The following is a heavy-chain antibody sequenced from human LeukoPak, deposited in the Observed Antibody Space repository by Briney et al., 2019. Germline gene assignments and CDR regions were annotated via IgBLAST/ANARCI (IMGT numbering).Heavy chain of an antibody. CDR3: AKDRGWQYADYETVAVEH. J-gene: IGHJ4*02. V-gene: IGHV1-18*01. CDR1: GYTFTNYG. D-gene: IGHD4-17*01. Sequence: ASVKVSCKASGYTFTNYGISWVRQAPGQGLEWMGWISVYTGKTYHAQKFQARVTMTTDTSTTTAYMELRSLRSDDTAVYYCAKDRGWQYADYETVAVEHWGQGTLVTVSS. CDR2: ISVYTGKT.